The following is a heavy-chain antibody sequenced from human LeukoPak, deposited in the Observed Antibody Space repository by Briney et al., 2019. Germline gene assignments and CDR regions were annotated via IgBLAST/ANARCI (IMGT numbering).Heavy chain of an antibody. Sequence: KSSETLSLTCALYGGSFSGYYWSWIRQPPGKGLEWIGEINRSGSANYSPSLKSRVTISVDTSKNQFSLKLSSVTAADTAVYYCARDRGYYDYVWGSYRPDAFDIWGQGTMVTVSS. V-gene: IGHV4-34*01. J-gene: IGHJ3*02. CDR1: GGSFSGYY. CDR2: INRSGSA. D-gene: IGHD3-16*02. CDR3: ARDRGYYDYVWGSYRPDAFDI.